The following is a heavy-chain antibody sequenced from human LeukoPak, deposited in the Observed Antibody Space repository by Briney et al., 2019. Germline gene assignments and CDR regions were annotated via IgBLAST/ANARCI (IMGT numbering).Heavy chain of an antibody. CDR1: GFAFSASW. J-gene: IGHJ4*02. Sequence: GGSLRLSCAASGFAFSASWMSWVRQVPGTGLECVAKINEDGTDKLYAPSVRGRFTISRDNAQNSSYLQMNRLRAEDTAIYYCARPNNYAFDYWGQGTLATVSS. V-gene: IGHV3-7*04. D-gene: IGHD3-16*01. CDR3: ARPNNYAFDY. CDR2: INEDGTDK.